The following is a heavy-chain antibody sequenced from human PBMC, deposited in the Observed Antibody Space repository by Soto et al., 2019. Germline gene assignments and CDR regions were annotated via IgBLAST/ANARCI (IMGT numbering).Heavy chain of an antibody. Sequence: SVKVSCKASGGSFSTYGINWVRLAPGQGLEWMGGIIPKFGTTNYAQKFRGRVTITADESTNTAYMELNYLRSEDTAVYFCACECASSHGVSARAFDYWGQGTLVTVSS. V-gene: IGHV1-69*13. CDR2: IIPKFGTT. CDR1: GGSFSTYG. D-gene: IGHD6-6*01. CDR3: ACECASSHGVSARAFDY. J-gene: IGHJ4*02.